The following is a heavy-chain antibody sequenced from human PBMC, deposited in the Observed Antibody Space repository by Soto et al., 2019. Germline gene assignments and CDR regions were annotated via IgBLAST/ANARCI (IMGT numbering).Heavy chain of an antibody. Sequence: ASVKVSCKASGSSFTNNDVSWVRQATGQGPEWMGWMNAGSGDTGYAQKFQGRVTMTRDISIATAYMELSSLKSDDTAVYYCARMASFGSLNWFDPWGQGTLVTVSS. CDR3: ARMASFGSLNWFDP. V-gene: IGHV1-8*01. CDR2: MNAGSGDT. J-gene: IGHJ5*02. CDR1: GSSFTNND. D-gene: IGHD3-10*01.